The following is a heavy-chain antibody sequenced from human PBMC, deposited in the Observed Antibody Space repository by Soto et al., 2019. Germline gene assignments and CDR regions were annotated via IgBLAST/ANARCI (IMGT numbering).Heavy chain of an antibody. J-gene: IGHJ5*02. V-gene: IGHV1-18*01. D-gene: IGHD2-2*01. CDR2: ISAYNGNT. Sequence: ASVKVSCKASGYTFTSYGISWVRQAPGQGLEWMGWISAYNGNTKYVEKLQGRVTMTTDTSTSTAYMELRSLRSDDTAVYYCACAGGYCSSTSCPNWFDPWGQGTLVTVSS. CDR3: ACAGGYCSSTSCPNWFDP. CDR1: GYTFTSYG.